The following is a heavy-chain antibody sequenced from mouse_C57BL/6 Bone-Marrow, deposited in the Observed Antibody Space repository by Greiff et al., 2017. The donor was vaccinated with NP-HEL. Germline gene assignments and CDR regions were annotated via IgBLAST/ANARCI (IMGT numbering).Heavy chain of an antibody. CDR1: GYTFTDYY. Sequence: VQLQQSGPELVKPGASVKISCKASGYTFTDYYMNWVKQSHGKSLEWIGDINPNNGGTSYNQKFKGKATLTVDKSSSTAYMELRSLTSEDSAVYYCARFSPLIRGFAYWGQGTLVTVSA. CDR2: INPNNGGT. V-gene: IGHV1-26*01. CDR3: ARFSPLIRGFAY. D-gene: IGHD6-1*01. J-gene: IGHJ3*01.